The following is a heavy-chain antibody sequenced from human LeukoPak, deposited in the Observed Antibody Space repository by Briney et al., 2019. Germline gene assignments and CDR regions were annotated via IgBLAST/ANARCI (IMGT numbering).Heavy chain of an antibody. CDR3: ARRKDTAMAPFDY. CDR1: GFTFSSYA. CDR2: ISGSGGST. J-gene: IGHJ4*02. V-gene: IGHV3-23*01. D-gene: IGHD5-18*01. Sequence: GGSLRLSCAASGFTFSSYAMSWVRQAPGKGLEWVSAISGSGGSTYYADSVKGRFTISRDNSKNTLHLQMNSLRAEDTAVYYCARRKDTAMAPFDYWGQGTLVTVSS.